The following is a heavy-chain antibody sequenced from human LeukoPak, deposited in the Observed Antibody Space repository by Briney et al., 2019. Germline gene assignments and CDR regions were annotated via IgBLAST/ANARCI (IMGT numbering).Heavy chain of an antibody. J-gene: IGHJ4*02. CDR2: ISFDGSNK. D-gene: IGHD2/OR15-2a*01. CDR3: ARGRYFSPYYFDY. V-gene: IGHV3-30-3*01. Sequence: PGGSLRLSCAASGFSFSNYAMHWVRQAPGKGLEWVAVISFDGSNKYYADSVKGRFTISRDNSKNTLYLQINSLRAEDTAVYSCARGRYFSPYYFDYWGQGTLVTVSS. CDR1: GFSFSNYA.